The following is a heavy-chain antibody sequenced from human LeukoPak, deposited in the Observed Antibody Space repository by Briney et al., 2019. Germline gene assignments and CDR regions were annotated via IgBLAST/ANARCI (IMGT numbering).Heavy chain of an antibody. CDR2: IYNSGST. CDR1: GGSISSYF. CDR3: ARYIVVVTAQYAFDI. V-gene: IGHV4-4*07. Sequence: SETLSLTCTLSGGSISSYFWSWIRQPAGKGLEWIGRIYNSGSTTYNPSLKSRVTMSVDTSKNQFSLQLSSVTAADTAVYYCARYIVVVTAQYAFDIWGQGTMVTVSS. D-gene: IGHD2-21*02. J-gene: IGHJ3*02.